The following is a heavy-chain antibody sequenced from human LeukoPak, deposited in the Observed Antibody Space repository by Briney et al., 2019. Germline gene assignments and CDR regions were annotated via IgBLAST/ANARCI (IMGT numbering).Heavy chain of an antibody. J-gene: IGHJ4*02. CDR1: GFTFGDYG. V-gene: IGHV3-20*04. CDR3: ARSSRELGGYAPWELMPPFDY. Sequence: GGSLRLSCAASGFTFGDYGMSWVRQAPEKGLEWVSGINWNGGSTGYAGSVRGRFTISRDNAKNSLYLQMNSLRAEDTAVYYCARSSRELGGYAPWELMPPFDYWGQGTLVTVSS. CDR2: INWNGGST. D-gene: IGHD1-7*01.